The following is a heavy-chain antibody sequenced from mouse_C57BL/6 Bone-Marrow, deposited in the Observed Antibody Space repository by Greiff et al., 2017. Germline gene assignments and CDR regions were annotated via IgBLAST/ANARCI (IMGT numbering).Heavy chain of an antibody. CDR3: ARGYGNYENAMDY. CDR2: IWSGGST. D-gene: IGHD2-1*01. V-gene: IGHV2-2*01. J-gene: IGHJ4*01. CDR1: GFSLTSYG. Sequence: VKLMESGPGLVQPSPSLSITCTVSGFSLTSYGVHWVRQSPGKGLEWLGVIWSGGSTDYNAAFISRLSISKDNSKSQVFFKMNSLQADDTAIYYCARGYGNYENAMDYWGQGTSVTVSS.